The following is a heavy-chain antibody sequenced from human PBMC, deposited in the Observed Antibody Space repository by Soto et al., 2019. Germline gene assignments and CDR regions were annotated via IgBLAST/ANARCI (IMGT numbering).Heavy chain of an antibody. V-gene: IGHV3-23*01. Sequence: EVQLLESGGGLVQPGGSLRLSCAASGFTFSSYSMSWVRQAPGKGLQWVSSISGSGANTYYADSVKGRFTISRGNSENTLNLQLNSLRAEDTAVYYCAKVFSSPRPGLGSFDSWGQGTLVTVSS. CDR2: ISGSGANT. D-gene: IGHD2-2*01. CDR1: GFTFSSYS. CDR3: AKVFSSPRPGLGSFDS. J-gene: IGHJ4*02.